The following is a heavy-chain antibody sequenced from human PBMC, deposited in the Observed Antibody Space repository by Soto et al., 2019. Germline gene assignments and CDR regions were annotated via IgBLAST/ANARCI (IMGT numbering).Heavy chain of an antibody. D-gene: IGHD2-15*01. Sequence: GGSLRLSCAASGFTFSDYYMSWIRQAPGKGLEWISYISSSGRTIYYADSVKGRFTISRDNAKNSLSLQMNSLRVEDTAMYYCAKAGYCSGGSCYSAPFDIWGQGTMVTVSS. CDR3: AKAGYCSGGSCYSAPFDI. J-gene: IGHJ3*02. V-gene: IGHV3-11*01. CDR1: GFTFSDYY. CDR2: ISSSGRTI.